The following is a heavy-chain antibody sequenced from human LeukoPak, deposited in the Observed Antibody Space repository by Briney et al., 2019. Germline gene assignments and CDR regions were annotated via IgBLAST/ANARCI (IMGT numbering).Heavy chain of an antibody. CDR3: ARAPNYYDSRGILDY. CDR2: IIPIFGTA. V-gene: IGHV1-69*05. Sequence: SVKVSCKASGGTFSSYAISWVRQAPGQGLEWMGGIIPIFGTANYAQKFQGRVTITTDESTSTAYMELSSLRSEDTAVYYCARAPNYYDSRGILDYWGQGTLVTVSS. CDR1: GGTFSSYA. J-gene: IGHJ4*02. D-gene: IGHD3-22*01.